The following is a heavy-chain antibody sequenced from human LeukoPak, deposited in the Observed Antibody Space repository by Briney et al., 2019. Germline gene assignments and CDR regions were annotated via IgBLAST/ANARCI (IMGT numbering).Heavy chain of an antibody. CDR2: INPNSGGT. V-gene: IGHV1-2*02. D-gene: IGHD6-19*01. CDR3: ARGKTIAVAGSLGY. Sequence: ASVKVSCKASGYTFTGYYMHCVRQAPGQGLEWMGWINPNSGGTNYSQKFQGRVTMTRDTPISTAYMELSRLRYDDTAVYYCARGKTIAVAGSLGYWGQGTLVTVSS. J-gene: IGHJ4*02. CDR1: GYTFTGYY.